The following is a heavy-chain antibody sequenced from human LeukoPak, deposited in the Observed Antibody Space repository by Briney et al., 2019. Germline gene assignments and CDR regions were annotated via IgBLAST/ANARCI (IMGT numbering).Heavy chain of an antibody. CDR3: AREAYDYVWGSYQEKRFDP. CDR2: INPNSGGT. V-gene: IGHV1-2*06. CDR1: GYTFTGYY. Sequence: ASVKVSCKASGYTFTGYYMHWVRQAPGQGLEWMGRINPNSGGTNYAQKFQGRVTMTRDTSISTAYMELSRLRSDDTAVYYCAREAYDYVWGSYQEKRFDPWGQGTLVTVSS. J-gene: IGHJ5*02. D-gene: IGHD3-16*02.